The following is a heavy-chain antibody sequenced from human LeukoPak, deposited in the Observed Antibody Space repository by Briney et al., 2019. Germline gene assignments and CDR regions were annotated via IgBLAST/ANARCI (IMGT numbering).Heavy chain of an antibody. CDR3: ARFYYYDSGGYYYPFDY. Sequence: GGSLRLSCAASGFTFSSYAMSWVRQAPGKGLEWVSAISGSGGSTYYADSVKGRFTISRDNSKNTLYLQMNSLRAEDTAVYYCARFYYYDSGGYYYPFDYWGQGTLVTVSS. J-gene: IGHJ4*02. CDR2: ISGSGGST. V-gene: IGHV3-23*01. CDR1: GFTFSSYA. D-gene: IGHD3-22*01.